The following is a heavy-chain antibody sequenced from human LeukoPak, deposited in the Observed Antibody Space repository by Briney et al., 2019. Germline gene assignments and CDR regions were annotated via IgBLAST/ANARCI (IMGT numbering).Heavy chain of an antibody. CDR3: ARSTSVYYYDSSGHWNLRGAFDI. V-gene: IGHV4-61*02. CDR1: GGSISSGGYY. D-gene: IGHD3-22*01. Sequence: PSETLSLTCTVSGGSISSGGYYWSWIRQPAGKGLEWIVRIYTSGSTNYNPSLKSRVTMSVDTSKNQFSLKLSSVTAADTAVYYCARSTSVYYYDSSGHWNLRGAFDIWGQGTMVTVSS. J-gene: IGHJ3*02. CDR2: IYTSGST.